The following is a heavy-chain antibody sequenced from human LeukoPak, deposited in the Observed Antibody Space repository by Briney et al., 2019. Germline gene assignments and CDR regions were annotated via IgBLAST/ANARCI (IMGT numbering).Heavy chain of an antibody. CDR2: INPNSGGT. D-gene: IGHD2-2*01. CDR1: GYTFTGCY. V-gene: IGHV1-2*02. Sequence: AASVKVSCKASGYTFTGCYMYWVRQAPGQGLEWMGWINPNSGGTNYAQKFQGRVTMTRDTSISTAYMELSRLRSDDTAVYYCAREPCSSTSCGNENDDDYWGQGTLVTVSS. CDR3: AREPCSSTSCGNENDDDY. J-gene: IGHJ4*02.